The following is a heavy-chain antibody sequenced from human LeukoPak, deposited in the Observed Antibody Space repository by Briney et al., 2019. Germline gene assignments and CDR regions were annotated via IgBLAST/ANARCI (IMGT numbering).Heavy chain of an antibody. Sequence: ASVKVSCKVSGYTLTELSMHWVRQAPGKGLEWMGGSDPEDGETIYAQKFQGRVTMTEGTSTDTAYMELSSLRSEDTAVYYCATGGVDTAMVTGVYWGQGTLVTVSS. J-gene: IGHJ4*02. V-gene: IGHV1-24*01. CDR2: SDPEDGET. D-gene: IGHD5-18*01. CDR1: GYTLTELS. CDR3: ATGGVDTAMVTGVY.